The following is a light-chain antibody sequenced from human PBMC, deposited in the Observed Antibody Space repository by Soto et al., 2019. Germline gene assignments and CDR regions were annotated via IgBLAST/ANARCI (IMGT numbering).Light chain of an antibody. CDR1: RTVSNNF. V-gene: IGKV3-20*01. CDR2: GVF. Sequence: ETVLTQSPGTVSLSPGETATLSCRASRTVSNNFLAWYQQKPGQAPRLLIYGVFNRATGIPDRFSGSGSGTDFTLTISRLEPEDSAVYHCQQYDSSPLTFGQGTKLEIK. J-gene: IGKJ2*01. CDR3: QQYDSSPLT.